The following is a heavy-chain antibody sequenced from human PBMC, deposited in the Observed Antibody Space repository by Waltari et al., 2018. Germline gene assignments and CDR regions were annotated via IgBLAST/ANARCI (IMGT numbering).Heavy chain of an antibody. CDR2: VDPEDGET. D-gene: IGHD6-19*01. J-gene: IGHJ4*02. Sequence: QVQLVQSGAEVKKPGASVKVSCKVSGYTLTELSMHWVRQAPGKGLEWMGGVDPEDGETSYAQKCQGRVTMTEDTSTDTAYMELSSLRSEDTAVYYCATDLGSSGPIDYWGQGTLVTVSS. CDR1: GYTLTELS. V-gene: IGHV1-24*01. CDR3: ATDLGSSGPIDY.